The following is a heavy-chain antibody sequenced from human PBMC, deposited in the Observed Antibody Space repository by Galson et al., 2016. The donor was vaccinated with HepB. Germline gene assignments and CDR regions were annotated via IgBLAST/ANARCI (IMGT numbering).Heavy chain of an antibody. V-gene: IGHV3-53*01. Sequence: SLRLSCAASGFTVSSNYMNWVRQAPGKGLELVSVIYSGGSTNYADSVRGRFTISSDNSKNTLYLQMNSLRAEDTAVYYCARELAYCSGDCYFWGQGTLVTVSS. CDR2: IYSGGST. CDR3: ARELAYCSGDCYF. D-gene: IGHD2-21*02. CDR1: GFTVSSNY. J-gene: IGHJ4*02.